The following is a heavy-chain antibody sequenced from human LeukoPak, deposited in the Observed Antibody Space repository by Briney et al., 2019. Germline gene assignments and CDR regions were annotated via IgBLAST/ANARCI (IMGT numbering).Heavy chain of an antibody. J-gene: IGHJ4*02. D-gene: IGHD6-6*01. CDR1: GGSISSYY. CDR2: ISYSGST. V-gene: IGHV4-59*08. CDR3: ARSSIAAYARFHWYYVDY. Sequence: PSETLSLTCSVSGGSISSYYGSWIRQPPGKGLEWIGYISYSGSTNYNPSLKSRVTISLDTSKNQFSLKLSSVPATDTAVYYCARSSIAAYARFHWYYVDYWGQGTLVTVSS.